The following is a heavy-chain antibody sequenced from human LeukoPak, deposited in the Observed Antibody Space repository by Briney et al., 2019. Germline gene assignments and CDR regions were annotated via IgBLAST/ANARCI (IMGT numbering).Heavy chain of an antibody. V-gene: IGHV3-23*01. CDR1: GLTFSSNA. D-gene: IGHD4/OR15-4a*01. Sequence: PGGCLRLFCAASGLTFSSNAMSWAREAPGKGLECVSAISGSGGSTYCADSVKGRFTISRDNSKNRLHLQMNCVRCEDTPVFYCAKDREVLTNWGQGTLVTVSS. CDR3: AKDREVLTN. CDR2: ISGSGGST. J-gene: IGHJ4*02.